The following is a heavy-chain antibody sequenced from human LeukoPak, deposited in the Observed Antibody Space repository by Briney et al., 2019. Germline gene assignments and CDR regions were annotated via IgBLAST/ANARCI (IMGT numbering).Heavy chain of an antibody. J-gene: IGHJ4*02. V-gene: IGHV3-23*01. CDR3: AKGPYDIVVVVAAVFDY. CDR2: ISGSGGST. Sequence: PGGSLRLSCAASGFTFSSYAMSWVRQAPGKGLEWVSAISGSGGSTYYADSVKGRFTISRDNSKNTLYLQMNSLRAEDTAVYYCAKGPYDIVVVVAAVFDYWGQGTLVTVSS. D-gene: IGHD2-15*01. CDR1: GFTFSSYA.